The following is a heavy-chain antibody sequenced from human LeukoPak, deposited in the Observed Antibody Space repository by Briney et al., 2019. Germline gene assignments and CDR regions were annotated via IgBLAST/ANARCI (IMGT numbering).Heavy chain of an antibody. D-gene: IGHD6-13*01. CDR2: MNPNSGNT. V-gene: IGHV1-8*01. CDR1: VYTFTNYD. CDR3: ARGLRREQQLLRAFDY. J-gene: IGHJ4*02. Sequence: GASVTVSFKSSVYTFTNYDINWVRQASGQGLEWMGWMNPNSGNTGSAQKFQGRVTMTSNTSISTAYMELSSLRSEDTAVYYCARGLRREQQLLRAFDYWGQGTPVTVSS.